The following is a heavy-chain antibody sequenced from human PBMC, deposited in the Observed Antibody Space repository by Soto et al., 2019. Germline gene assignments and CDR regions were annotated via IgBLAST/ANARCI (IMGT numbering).Heavy chain of an antibody. V-gene: IGHV1-2*02. CDR3: ARGSGYSGYDDAFDI. D-gene: IGHD5-12*01. CDR2: INPNPNSGDT. J-gene: IGHJ3*02. CDR1: GYTFTAYY. Sequence: QVQVVQSGAEVKKPGASVKVSCEASGYTFTAYYIHWVRQAPGQGLEWMGWINPNPNSGDTNYAQKFQGRVAMTGDTSINTAYMELTNLRSDDAAVYYCARGSGYSGYDDAFDIWGQGTMVTVSP.